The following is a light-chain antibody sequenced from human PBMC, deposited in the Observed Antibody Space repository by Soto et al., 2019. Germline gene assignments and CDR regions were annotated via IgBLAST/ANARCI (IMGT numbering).Light chain of an antibody. CDR3: QQRSDWPPIT. V-gene: IGKV3-11*01. J-gene: IGKJ5*01. Sequence: EIVLTQSPSTLSLSPGERATLTCRASQSVSSYLAWYQQKPGQAPRLLIYDASTRATGIPARFSGSGSGTDFTLTITSLEPQDFAVYYCQQRSDWPPITFGQGTRLGIK. CDR1: QSVSSY. CDR2: DAS.